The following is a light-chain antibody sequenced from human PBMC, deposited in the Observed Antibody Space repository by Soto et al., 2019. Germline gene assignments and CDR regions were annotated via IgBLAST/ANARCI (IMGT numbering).Light chain of an antibody. Sequence: NVLTQSPGTLSLSPGQRATLSCRASQSLSGNYLAWYQQKPGQAPRVLIYRASIRATGISDRFSGSGSGTNFTLTISRLEPEDFAVYYCQHYGASPWTFGQRTKVDIK. V-gene: IGKV3-20*01. CDR3: QHYGASPWT. CDR1: QSLSGNY. CDR2: RAS. J-gene: IGKJ1*01.